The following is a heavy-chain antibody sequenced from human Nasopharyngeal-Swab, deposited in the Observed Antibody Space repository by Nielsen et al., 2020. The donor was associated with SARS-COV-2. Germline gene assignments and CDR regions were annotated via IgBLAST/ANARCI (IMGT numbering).Heavy chain of an antibody. V-gene: IGHV3-11*04. CDR3: ARPRLPAGGHEAADY. Sequence: GGSLRLSCAASGFTFSDYYMGWIRQAPGKGLEWISFTSGSGNTKYYADSVKGRFTISRDNAKNSLYLQMNSLRADDTAVYYCARPRLPAGGHEAADYWGQGTLVTVSS. D-gene: IGHD6-13*01. J-gene: IGHJ4*02. CDR1: GFTFSDYY. CDR2: TSGSGNTK.